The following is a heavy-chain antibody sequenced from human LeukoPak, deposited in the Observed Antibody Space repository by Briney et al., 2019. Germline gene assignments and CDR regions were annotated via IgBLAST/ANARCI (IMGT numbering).Heavy chain of an antibody. CDR3: ARALPGINNWNEFDY. Sequence: GESLKISCKASGYSFISYWIGWVRQMPGKGLEWMGIIYPGDSETRYSPSFQGQISISVDKSISTAYLQWSSLKASDTAMYYCARALPGINNWNEFDYWGQGTRVTVSS. V-gene: IGHV5-51*01. CDR2: IYPGDSET. J-gene: IGHJ4*02. CDR1: GYSFISYW. D-gene: IGHD1-20*01.